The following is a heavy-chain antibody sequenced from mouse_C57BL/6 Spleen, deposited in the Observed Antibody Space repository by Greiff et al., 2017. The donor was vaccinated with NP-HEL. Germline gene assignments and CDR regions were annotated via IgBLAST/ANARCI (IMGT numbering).Heavy chain of an antibody. Sequence: EVHLVESGPGLVKPSQSLSLTCSVTGYSITSGYYWNWIRQFPGNKLEWMGYISYDGSNNYNPSLKNRISITRDPSKNQFFLKLNSVTTEDTATYYCARAYGSSYWYFDVWGTGTTVTVSS. CDR2: ISYDGSN. CDR1: GYSITSGYY. J-gene: IGHJ1*03. D-gene: IGHD1-1*01. V-gene: IGHV3-6*01. CDR3: ARAYGSSYWYFDV.